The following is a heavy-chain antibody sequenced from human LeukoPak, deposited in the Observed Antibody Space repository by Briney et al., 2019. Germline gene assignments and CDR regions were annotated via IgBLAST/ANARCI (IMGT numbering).Heavy chain of an antibody. Sequence: ASVKVSCKASGYTFTGYYMHWVRQAPGQGLEWMGWINPNSGGTNYAQKFQGWVTMTRDTSISTAYMELSRLRSDDTAVYYCARGNSGYDHYYYYYGRDVGGKGTTVTVSS. CDR1: GYTFTGYY. CDR2: INPNSGGT. V-gene: IGHV1-2*04. J-gene: IGHJ6*04. D-gene: IGHD5-12*01. CDR3: ARGNSGYDHYYYYYGRDV.